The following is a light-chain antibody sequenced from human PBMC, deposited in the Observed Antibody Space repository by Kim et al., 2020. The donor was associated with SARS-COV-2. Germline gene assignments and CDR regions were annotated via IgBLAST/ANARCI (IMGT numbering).Light chain of an antibody. Sequence: QSVLTQPPSASGTPGQRVTISCSGSRSNIGSNAVNWYQQLQGTAPKLLIYSNDHRPSGVPDRFSGSKSGTSASLAISGLQSEDEADYYCAAWDDSLNGVIFGGGTQLTVL. CDR2: SND. J-gene: IGLJ2*01. CDR3: AAWDDSLNGVI. CDR1: RSNIGSNA. V-gene: IGLV1-44*01.